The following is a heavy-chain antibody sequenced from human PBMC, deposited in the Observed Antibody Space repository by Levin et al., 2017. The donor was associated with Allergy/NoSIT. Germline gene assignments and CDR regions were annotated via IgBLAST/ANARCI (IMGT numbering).Heavy chain of an antibody. V-gene: IGHV3-23*01. J-gene: IGHJ6*02. CDR2: ISGSGGST. CDR1: GFTFSSYA. CDR3: ANPFEQLGGMDV. D-gene: IGHD6-13*01. Sequence: PGGSLRLSCAASGFTFSSYAMSWVRQAPGKGLEWVSAISGSGGSTYYADSVKGRFTISRDNSKNTLYLQMNSLRAEDTAVYYCANPFEQLGGMDVWGQGTTVTVSS.